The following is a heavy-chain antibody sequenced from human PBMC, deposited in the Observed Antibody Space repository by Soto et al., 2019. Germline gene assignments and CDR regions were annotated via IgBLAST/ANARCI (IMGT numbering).Heavy chain of an antibody. J-gene: IGHJ5*02. CDR2: IYDSGNS. CDR1: GGSISSRSYY. D-gene: IGHD6-19*01. Sequence: QLQLQESGPGLVKPSETLSLTCTVSGGSISSRSYYWAWVRQPPGKGLECIGTIYDSGNSYYNPSLKSRLTISVDMFKNQFSLKLKSVTASDTAVYYCARGVYSSGMGDWFDPWGQGTLVTVSS. CDR3: ARGVYSSGMGDWFDP. V-gene: IGHV4-39*02.